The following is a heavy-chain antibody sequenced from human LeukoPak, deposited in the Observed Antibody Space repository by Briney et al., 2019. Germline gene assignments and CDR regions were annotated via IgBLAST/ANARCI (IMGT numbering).Heavy chain of an antibody. D-gene: IGHD2-15*01. J-gene: IGHJ6*03. CDR2: IYYSGST. CDR3: ARAAGRGGSRHYYYYMDV. Sequence: SETLSLTCTVSGGSIGSSSYYWGWLRQPPGKGLEWLGSIYYSGSTYYNPSLKSRVTISVDTSKNQFSLKLSSVTAADTAVYYCARAAGRGGSRHYYYYMDVWGKGTTVTVSS. CDR1: GGSIGSSSYY. V-gene: IGHV4-39*07.